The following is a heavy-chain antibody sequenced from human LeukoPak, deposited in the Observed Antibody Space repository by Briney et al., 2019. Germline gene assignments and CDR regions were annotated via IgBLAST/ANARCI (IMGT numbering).Heavy chain of an antibody. J-gene: IGHJ4*02. Sequence: PGGSLRLSCAASGFTVSSNYMSWVRQAPGKGLEWVSVIYSGGSTYYADSVKGRFTISRDNSKNTLYLQMDSLRAEDTAVYYCAGYDSSGYYYNWGQGTLVTVSS. CDR1: GFTVSSNY. D-gene: IGHD3-22*01. V-gene: IGHV3-53*01. CDR2: IYSGGST. CDR3: AGYDSSGYYYN.